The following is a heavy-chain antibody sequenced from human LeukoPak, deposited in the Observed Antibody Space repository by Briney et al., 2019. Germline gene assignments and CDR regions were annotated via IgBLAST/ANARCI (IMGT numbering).Heavy chain of an antibody. CDR3: AKRRLKDIYYFDY. CDR1: RFTFSSYS. J-gene: IGHJ4*02. CDR2: ISGSGGST. D-gene: IGHD2-15*01. Sequence: GGSLRLSCAASRFTFSSYSMNWVRQAPGKGLEWVSAISGSGGSTYYADSVKGRFTISRDNSKNTLYPQMNSLRAEDTAVYYCAKRRLKDIYYFDYWGQGTLVTVSS. V-gene: IGHV3-23*01.